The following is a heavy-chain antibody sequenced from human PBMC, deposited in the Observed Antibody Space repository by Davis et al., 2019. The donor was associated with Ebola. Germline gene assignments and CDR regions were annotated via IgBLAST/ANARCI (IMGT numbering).Heavy chain of an antibody. CDR2: ISWNSGSI. D-gene: IGHD6-19*01. CDR3: AKGPRHSSGWDWYFDL. V-gene: IGHV3-9*01. J-gene: IGHJ2*01. Sequence: PGGSLRLSCAASGFAFYDYAMHWVRHAPGKGLEWVSGISWNSGSIDYADFVKGRFTISRDNAKNSLYLQMNSLRAEDTALYYCAKGPRHSSGWDWYFDLWGRGTLVTVSS. CDR1: GFAFYDYA.